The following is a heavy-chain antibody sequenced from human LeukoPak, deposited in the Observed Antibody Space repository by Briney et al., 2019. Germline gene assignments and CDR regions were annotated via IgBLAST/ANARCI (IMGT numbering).Heavy chain of an antibody. V-gene: IGHV3-23*01. CDR1: GITLSNYG. J-gene: IGHJ4*02. CDR2: ISDSGGST. CDR3: AKRGVVIRVILVGFHKEAYYFES. D-gene: IGHD3/OR15-3a*01. Sequence: GSLRLSCAVSGITLSNYGMSWVRQAPGKGLEWVAGISDSGGSTNYADSVKGRFTISRDNPKNTLYLQMNSLRAEDTAVYFCAKRGVVIRVILVGFHKEAYYFESWGQGALVNVSS.